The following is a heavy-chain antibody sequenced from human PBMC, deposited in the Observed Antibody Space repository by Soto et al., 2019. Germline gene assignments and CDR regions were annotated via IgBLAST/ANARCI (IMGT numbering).Heavy chain of an antibody. V-gene: IGHV4-59*08. Sequence: QMQLQESGPGLVKSSETLSLTCSVSGGPISSHYYTWIRQSPEKGLEWIGYAFYSGVTNYNPSLKSRVSISIDTSKNQLSLKLSSVTAADTAVYYCARGSGWLDFWGQGALVTVSS. CDR2: AFYSGVT. D-gene: IGHD6-19*01. CDR3: ARGSGWLDF. J-gene: IGHJ5*01. CDR1: GGPISSHY.